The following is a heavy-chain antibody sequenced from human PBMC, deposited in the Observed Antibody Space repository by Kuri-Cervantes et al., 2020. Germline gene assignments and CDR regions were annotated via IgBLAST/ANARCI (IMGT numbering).Heavy chain of an antibody. Sequence: GESLKISCAASGFTFSSYGMHWVRQAPGKGLEWVAVISYDGSNKYYADSVKGRFTISRDNSKNTLYLQMNSLRAEDAAVYYCAREGIRSSSWFLYYRGQGTLVTVSS. CDR2: ISYDGSNK. J-gene: IGHJ4*02. V-gene: IGHV3-30*03. D-gene: IGHD6-13*01. CDR3: AREGIRSSSWFLYY. CDR1: GFTFSSYG.